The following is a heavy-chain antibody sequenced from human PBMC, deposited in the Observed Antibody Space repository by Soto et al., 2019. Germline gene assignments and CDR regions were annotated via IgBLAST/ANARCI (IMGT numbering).Heavy chain of an antibody. D-gene: IGHD2-8*01. Sequence: GGSLRLSCAASGFTFSDYYMSWIRQAPGKGLEWVSYISSSGSTIYYADSVKGRFTISRDNAKNSLYLQMNSLRAEDTAVYYCARVSPGGYCTNGVCPYYMDVWGKGTTVTVS. CDR3: ARVSPGGYCTNGVCPYYMDV. V-gene: IGHV3-11*01. J-gene: IGHJ6*03. CDR1: GFTFSDYY. CDR2: ISSSGSTI.